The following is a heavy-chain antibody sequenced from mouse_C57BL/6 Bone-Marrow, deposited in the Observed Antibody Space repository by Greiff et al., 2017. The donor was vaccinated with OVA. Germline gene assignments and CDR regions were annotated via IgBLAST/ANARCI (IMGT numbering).Heavy chain of an antibody. CDR3: APYDSYFDY. CDR1: GFTIKNTY. Sequence: VQLQQSVAELVRPGASVKLSCTASGFTIKNTYMHWVKQRPEQGLEWIGRIDPANGNTKYAPKFQGKATITAYTSSNTAYLQLSSLTSEDTAIYYCAPYDSYFDYWGQGTTLTVSS. J-gene: IGHJ2*01. V-gene: IGHV14-3*01. D-gene: IGHD2-4*01. CDR2: IDPANGNT.